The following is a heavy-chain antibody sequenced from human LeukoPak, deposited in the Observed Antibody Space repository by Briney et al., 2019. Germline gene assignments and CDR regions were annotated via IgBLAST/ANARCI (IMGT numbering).Heavy chain of an antibody. V-gene: IGHV4-59*01. J-gene: IGHJ5*02. CDR3: ARGAGGIAAA. D-gene: IGHD6-13*01. CDR2: IYYSGST. Sequence: SETLSLTCTVSGVSISSYYWSWIRQPPGKGLEWIGYIYYSGSTNYNPSLKSRVTISVDTSKNQFSLKLSSVTAADTAVYYCARGAGGIAAAWGQGTLVTVSS. CDR1: GVSISSYY.